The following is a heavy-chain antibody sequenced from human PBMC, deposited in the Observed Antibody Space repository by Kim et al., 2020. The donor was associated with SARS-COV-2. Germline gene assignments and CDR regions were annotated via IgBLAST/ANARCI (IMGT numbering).Heavy chain of an antibody. V-gene: IGHV3-23*01. D-gene: IGHD3-22*01. CDR1: GFTFSDHA. J-gene: IGHJ4*02. CDR3: AKDRYDSSGSRYDH. CDR2: ISESGDRA. Sequence: GGSLRLSCAASGFTFSDHAMSWVRQAPGKGLEWVSAISESGDRAWYAGSVQGRFTISRDNSKSSLYLQMNSLRAEDTAVYYCAKDRYDSSGSRYDHWGQGTLVTVSS.